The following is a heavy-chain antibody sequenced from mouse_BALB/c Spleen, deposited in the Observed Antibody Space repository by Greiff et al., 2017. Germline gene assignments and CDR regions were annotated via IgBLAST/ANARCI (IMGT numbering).Heavy chain of an antibody. Sequence: QVQLKESGPELVKPGASVRISCKASGYTFTSYYIHWVKQRPGQGLEWIGWIYPGNVNTKYNEKFKGKATLTADKSSSTAYMQLSSLTSEDSAVYFCAREGSYYGVYYFDYWGQGTTLTVSS. CDR1: GYTFTSYY. CDR3: AREGSYYGVYYFDY. CDR2: IYPGNVNT. D-gene: IGHD1-1*01. J-gene: IGHJ2*01. V-gene: IGHV1S56*01.